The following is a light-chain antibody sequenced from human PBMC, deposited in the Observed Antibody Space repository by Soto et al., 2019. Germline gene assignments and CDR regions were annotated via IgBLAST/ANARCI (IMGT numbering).Light chain of an antibody. J-gene: IGLJ1*01. V-gene: IGLV2-14*01. CDR2: EVS. CDR3: SSYTSSSTL. Sequence: QSVLTQPASVSGSPGQSITISCTGTSSDVGSYNYVSWYQQHPGKAPKLMIYEVSDRPSGISSRFSGSKPGNTASLTISGLQTEDEADYYCSSYTSSSTLFGTGTKVTV. CDR1: SSDVGSYNY.